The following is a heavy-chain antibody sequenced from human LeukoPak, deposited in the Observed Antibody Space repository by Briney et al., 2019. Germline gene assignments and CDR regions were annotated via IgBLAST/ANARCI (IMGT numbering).Heavy chain of an antibody. J-gene: IGHJ4*02. CDR2: IIPILGIA. V-gene: IGHV1-69*04. D-gene: IGHD3-22*01. Sequence: SVKVSCKASGGTFSSYAISWVRQAPGQGLEWMGRIIPILGIANYAQKFQGRVTITADKSTSTAYMELSSLRSEDTAVYYCARDTYYYDNSGYIRPYYFDYWGQGTLVTVSS. CDR3: ARDTYYYDNSGYIRPYYFDY. CDR1: GGTFSSYA.